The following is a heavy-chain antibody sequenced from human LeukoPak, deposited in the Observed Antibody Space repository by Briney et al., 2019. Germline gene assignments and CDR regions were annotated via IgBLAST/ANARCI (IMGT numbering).Heavy chain of an antibody. V-gene: IGHV4-34*01. D-gene: IGHD2-2*01. CDR1: GGSFSGYY. CDR3: ARGPDIVVVPAAYDYWYFDL. J-gene: IGHJ2*01. CDR2: INHSGST. Sequence: SETLSLTCAVYGGSFSGYYWSWIHQPPGKGLEWIGEINHSGSTNYNPSLKSRVTISVDTSKNQFSLKLSSVTAADTAVYYCARGPDIVVVPAAYDYWYFDLWGRGTLVTVSS.